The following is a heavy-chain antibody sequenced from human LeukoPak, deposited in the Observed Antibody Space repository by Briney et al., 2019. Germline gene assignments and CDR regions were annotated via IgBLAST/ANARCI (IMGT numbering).Heavy chain of an antibody. CDR2: ISGSGGST. CDR1: GFTFSSYA. CDR3: TKTTTVTTNIDY. D-gene: IGHD4-17*01. Sequence: GGSLRLSCAASGFTFSSYAMSWVRQAPGKGLEWVSAISGSGGSTYYADSVKGRFTISRDNSKNTLYLQMNSLRAEDTAVYYCTKTTTVTTNIDYWGQGTLVTVSS. V-gene: IGHV3-23*01. J-gene: IGHJ4*02.